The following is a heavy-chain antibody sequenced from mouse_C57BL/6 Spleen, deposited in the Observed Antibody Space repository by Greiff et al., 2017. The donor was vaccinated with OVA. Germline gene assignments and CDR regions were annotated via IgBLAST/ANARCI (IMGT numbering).Heavy chain of an antibody. CDR1: GYAFTNYL. V-gene: IGHV1-54*01. Sequence: QVQLKQSGAELVRPGTSVKVSCKASGYAFTNYLIEWVKQRPGQGLEWIGVINPGSGGTNYNEKFKGKATLTADKSSSTAYMQLSSLTSEDSAVYFCARCDYGSMGLDDWGKGTTLTVSS. D-gene: IGHD1-1*01. CDR2: INPGSGGT. CDR3: ARCDYGSMGLDD. J-gene: IGHJ2*01.